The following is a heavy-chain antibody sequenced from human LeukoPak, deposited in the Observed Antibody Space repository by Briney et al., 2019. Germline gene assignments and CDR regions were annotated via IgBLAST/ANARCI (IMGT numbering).Heavy chain of an antibody. CDR1: GGSISSYY. J-gene: IGHJ6*03. D-gene: IGHD5-24*01. V-gene: IGHV4-59*01. CDR2: IYYSGST. CDR3: AREGRYRYGYNEYHSYMDI. Sequence: SETLSLTCTVSGGSISSYYWTWIRQPPGKGLEWIGYIYYSGSTNYNPSLKSRVTISVDTSKNQFSLKLSSVTAAETAVYYCAREGRYRYGYNEYHSYMDIWGKGTTVTVSS.